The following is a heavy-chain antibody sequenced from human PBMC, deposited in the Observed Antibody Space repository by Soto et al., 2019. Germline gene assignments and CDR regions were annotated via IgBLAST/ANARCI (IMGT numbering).Heavy chain of an antibody. CDR2: IKSKTDGRTS. V-gene: IGHV3-15*01. D-gene: IGHD2-2*01. CDR1: GFIFSNVW. CDR3: TSDCTNTNCYGDGAFDI. J-gene: IGHJ3*02. Sequence: GSLRHSCAASGFIFSNVWISWFRQAPGKGLEWVGRIKSKTDGRTSDYSAPVKGRFSISRDDSEKTLYLHMNSLNTEDTPAYYCTSDCTNTNCYGDGAFDIWGQGTMVTVSS.